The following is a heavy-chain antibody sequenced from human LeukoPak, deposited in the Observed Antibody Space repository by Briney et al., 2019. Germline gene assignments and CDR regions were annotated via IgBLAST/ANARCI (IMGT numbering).Heavy chain of an antibody. Sequence: SETLSLTCTVSDVSMRTYYWSWIRQPPGKGLEWIGYVSYSGSTDYNPSLKSRLTISIDTSETQFSLKLTSVTAADTAIYYCASQGSDSGWFYFWGQGTLVTVSS. CDR3: ASQGSDSGWFYF. CDR2: VSYSGST. D-gene: IGHD6-19*01. V-gene: IGHV4-59*08. J-gene: IGHJ4*02. CDR1: DVSMRTYY.